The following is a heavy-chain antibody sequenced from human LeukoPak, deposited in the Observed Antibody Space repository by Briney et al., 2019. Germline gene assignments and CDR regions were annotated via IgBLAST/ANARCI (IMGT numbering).Heavy chain of an antibody. Sequence: GGSLRLSCAASGFTFDDYAMHWVRRAPGKGLEWVSGISWNSGSIGYADSVKGRFTISRDNAKNSLYLQMNSLRAEDTALYYCAKGADSSGYYYLGYFQHWGQGTLVTVSS. D-gene: IGHD3-22*01. CDR1: GFTFDDYA. V-gene: IGHV3-9*01. J-gene: IGHJ1*01. CDR2: ISWNSGSI. CDR3: AKGADSSGYYYLGYFQH.